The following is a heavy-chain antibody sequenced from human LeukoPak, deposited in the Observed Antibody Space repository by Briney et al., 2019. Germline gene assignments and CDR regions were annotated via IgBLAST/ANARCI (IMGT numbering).Heavy chain of an antibody. D-gene: IGHD6-13*01. J-gene: IGHJ3*02. CDR2: ISRTSNHK. V-gene: IGHV3-21*06. Sequence: GGSLRLSCAASGFTFRSFSMTWVRQAPGKGLEWVASISRTSNHKYHADSVKGRFTISRDNDKNSLYLQMNSLRAEDTALYYCATRVTADSYDASDIWGQGTMVTVSS. CDR3: ATRVTADSYDASDI. CDR1: GFTFRSFS.